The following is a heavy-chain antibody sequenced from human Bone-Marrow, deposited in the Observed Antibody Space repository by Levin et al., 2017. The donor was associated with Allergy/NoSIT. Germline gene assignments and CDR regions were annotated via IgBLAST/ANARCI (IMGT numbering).Heavy chain of an antibody. CDR3: ARFRIDLAAPYYYYYGMDV. CDR2: ISYSGVT. Sequence: PSETLSLTCTVSGGSITGYYWTWIRQPPGKGLEYIGFISYSGVTNYSPSLKSRLTMSADTSQNQFSLRLSSVTAAATAVYYCARFRIDLAAPYYYYYGMDVWGQGTTVTVSS. V-gene: IGHV4-59*01. CDR1: GGSITGYY. D-gene: IGHD3-9*01. J-gene: IGHJ6*02.